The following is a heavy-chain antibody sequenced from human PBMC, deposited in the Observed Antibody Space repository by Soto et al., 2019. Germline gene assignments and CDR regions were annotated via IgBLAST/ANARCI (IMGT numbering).Heavy chain of an antibody. CDR2: ISYDGSNK. CDR1: GFTFSSYG. J-gene: IGHJ4*02. CDR3: AKDKGLPHFDY. V-gene: IGHV3-30*18. D-gene: IGHD5-12*01. Sequence: QVQLVESGGGVVQPGRSLRLSCAASGFTFSSYGMHWVRQAPGKGLEWVAVISYDGSNKYYADSMKGRFTISRDNSKNTLYLQMNSLRAEDTAVYYCAKDKGLPHFDYWGQGTLVTVSS.